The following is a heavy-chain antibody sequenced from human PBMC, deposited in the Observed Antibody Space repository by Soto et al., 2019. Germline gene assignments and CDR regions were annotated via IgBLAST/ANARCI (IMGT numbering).Heavy chain of an antibody. Sequence: TSETLSLTCAVSGGSISSSNWWSWVRQPPGKGLEWIGEIYHSGSTNYNPSLKSRVTISVDKSKNQFSLKLSSVTAADTAVYYCARGLAAAGTDRGDYFDYWGQGTLVTVSS. J-gene: IGHJ4*02. CDR3: ARGLAAAGTDRGDYFDY. CDR1: GGSISSSNW. CDR2: IYHSGST. D-gene: IGHD6-13*01. V-gene: IGHV4-4*02.